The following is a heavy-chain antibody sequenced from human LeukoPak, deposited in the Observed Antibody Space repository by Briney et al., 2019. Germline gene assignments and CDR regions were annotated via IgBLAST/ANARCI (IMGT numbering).Heavy chain of an antibody. Sequence: PGGSLRLSCAASGFTFSSYSMNWVRQAPGKGLEWVSYISSSSSTIYYADSVKGRFTISRDNSKNTLYLQMNSLRAEDTAVYYCAKGGTVTTYYYYYYMDVWGKGTTVTISS. J-gene: IGHJ6*03. D-gene: IGHD4-17*01. V-gene: IGHV3-48*01. CDR1: GFTFSSYS. CDR3: AKGGTVTTYYYYYYMDV. CDR2: ISSSSSTI.